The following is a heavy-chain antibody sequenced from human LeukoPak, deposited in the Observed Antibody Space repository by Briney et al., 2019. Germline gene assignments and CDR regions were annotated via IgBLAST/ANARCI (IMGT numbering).Heavy chain of an antibody. CDR1: GFTFSSYA. CDR2: ISYDGGNK. Sequence: GGSLRLSCAASGFTFSSYALHWVRQAPGKGLEWVALISYDGGNKYYADSVKGRFTISRDNSKNTLSLQMNSLRAEDTAVYYCARGDKQLLFNRNKGGFDPWGQGTLVTVSS. J-gene: IGHJ5*02. V-gene: IGHV3-30*04. CDR3: ARGDKQLLFNRNKGGFDP. D-gene: IGHD2-2*01.